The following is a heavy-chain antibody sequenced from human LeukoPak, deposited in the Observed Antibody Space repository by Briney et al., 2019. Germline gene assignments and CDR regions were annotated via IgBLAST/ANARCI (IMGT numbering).Heavy chain of an antibody. D-gene: IGHD3-10*01. Sequence: SVKVSFKASGGTFSSYAISWVRQAPGQGLEWMGGIIPIFGTANYAQKFQGRVTITADESTSTAYMELSSLRSEDTAVYYCARDLRITMVRGVPYYYYYGMDVWGQGTTVTVSS. V-gene: IGHV1-69*13. J-gene: IGHJ6*02. CDR1: GGTFSSYA. CDR2: IIPIFGTA. CDR3: ARDLRITMVRGVPYYYYYGMDV.